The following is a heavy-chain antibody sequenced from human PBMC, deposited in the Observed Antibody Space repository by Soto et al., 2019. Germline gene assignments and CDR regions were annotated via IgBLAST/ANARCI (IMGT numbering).Heavy chain of an antibody. J-gene: IGHJ6*03. CDR3: AIGMAPNDYSISQPRRKGKYYYHYMDV. Sequence: QVQLEQSGAEVKKPGSSVQVSCKASGGTFSSYTISWVRQAPGQGLEWLGRIIPILGIANYAQKFQGRVTTTEDKSTSTANMALGSLRSEDAAGYCCAIGMAPNDYSISQPRRKGKYYYHYMDVWGKGTTVTVSS. CDR1: GGTFSSYT. D-gene: IGHD4-4*01. V-gene: IGHV1-69*02. CDR2: IIPILGIA.